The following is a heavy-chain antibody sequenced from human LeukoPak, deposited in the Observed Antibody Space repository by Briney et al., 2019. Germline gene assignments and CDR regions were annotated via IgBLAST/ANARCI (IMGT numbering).Heavy chain of an antibody. CDR3: ARADGGPYYYGSGSYY. D-gene: IGHD3-10*01. V-gene: IGHV3-11*06. CDR1: GFTLSDYY. CDR2: MSRSSSYT. Sequence: PGGSLRLSCAASGFTLSDYYMNWIRQAPGKGLEWVSYMSRSSSYTNYADSVKGRFTISRDDAKNSLYLQMDSLRAEDTAVYYCARADGGPYYYGSGSYYRGQGTRVTVSS. J-gene: IGHJ4*02.